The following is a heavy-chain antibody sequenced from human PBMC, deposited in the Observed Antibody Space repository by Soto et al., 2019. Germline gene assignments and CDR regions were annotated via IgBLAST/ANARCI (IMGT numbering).Heavy chain of an antibody. CDR3: ARVSIPRIYGEDV. J-gene: IGHJ6*02. V-gene: IGHV1-69*06. Sequence: GASVKVSCKASGGTFGNYGISWVRQAPGQGLEWMGKIIPIFKTANYAQQFQGRITITADRSPRTDTAYMELSSLRSEDTALYYCARVSIPRIYGEDVWGQGTTVNVSS. CDR2: IIPIFKTA. CDR1: GGTFGNYG. D-gene: IGHD2-21*01.